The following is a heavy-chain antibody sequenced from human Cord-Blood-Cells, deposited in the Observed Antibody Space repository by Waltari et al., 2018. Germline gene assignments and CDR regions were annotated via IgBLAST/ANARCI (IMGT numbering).Heavy chain of an antibody. V-gene: IGHV1-69*01. CDR1: GGTLRSYP. J-gene: IGHJ4*02. Sequence: QVHLVQSGAEVKKPGSSVKVSCKASGGTLRSYPTSWVRQAPGKVLEWMGGISPIFGTTNYAQKFQGRVTITADESPSTAYMELSSLRSEDTAVYYCARGLRFLEWLFDYWGQGTLVTVSS. CDR2: ISPIFGTT. CDR3: ARGLRFLEWLFDY. D-gene: IGHD3-3*01.